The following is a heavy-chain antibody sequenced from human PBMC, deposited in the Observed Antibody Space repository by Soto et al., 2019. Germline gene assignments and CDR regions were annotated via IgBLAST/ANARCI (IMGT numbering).Heavy chain of an antibody. CDR2: TQSGGTT. Sequence: EVQLVESGGGLVQPGGSLRLSCAASGFTVSSKYMTWVRQAPGKGLEWVSLTQSGGTTYYADSVKVRFTLSGHTSENTLHVQVDSLRVDDTAVYYCARDDVLCDGARCYGIPLDVWGKWTTVTVSS. CDR1: GFTVSSKY. J-gene: IGHJ6*04. V-gene: IGHV3-66*01. D-gene: IGHD2-15*01. CDR3: ARDDVLCDGARCYGIPLDV.